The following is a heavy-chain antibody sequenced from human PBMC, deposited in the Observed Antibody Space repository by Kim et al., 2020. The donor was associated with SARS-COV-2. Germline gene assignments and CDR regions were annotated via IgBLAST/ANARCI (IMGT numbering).Heavy chain of an antibody. CDR2: INPSGGST. D-gene: IGHD4-17*01. CDR1: GYTFTSYY. Sequence: ASVKVSCKASGYTFTSYYMHWVRQAPGQGLEWMGIINPSGGSTSYAQKFQGRVTMTRDTSTSTVYMELSSLRSEDTTVYYCARDLTSTEDVYYYYGMDVWGQGTTVPVSS. V-gene: IGHV1-46*03. J-gene: IGHJ6*02. CDR3: ARDLTSTEDVYYYYGMDV.